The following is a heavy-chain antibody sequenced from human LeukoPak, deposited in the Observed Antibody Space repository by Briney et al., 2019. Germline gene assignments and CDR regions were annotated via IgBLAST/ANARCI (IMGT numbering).Heavy chain of an antibody. V-gene: IGHV3-48*04. J-gene: IGHJ4*02. D-gene: IGHD2/OR15-2a*01. CDR1: GFTFSTYS. CDR2: ISSSTSSIM. CDR3: ARSHFGTSFVDS. Sequence: PGGSLRLSCAASGFTFSTYSSNWVRQAPGKGLEWVSYISSSTSSIMYYADSVVGRFTISRDNAKNSLYLQMSSLRAEDTAVYYCARSHFGTSFVDSWGQGTLVTVSS.